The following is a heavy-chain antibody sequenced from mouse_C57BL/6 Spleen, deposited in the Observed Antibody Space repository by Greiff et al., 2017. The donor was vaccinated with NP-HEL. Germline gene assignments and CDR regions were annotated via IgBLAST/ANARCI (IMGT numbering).Heavy chain of an antibody. CDR1: GYTFTSYW. CDR2: IDPNSGGP. V-gene: IGHV1-72*01. J-gene: IGHJ1*03. D-gene: IGHD2-4*01. Sequence: QVQLQQPGAELVKPGASVKLSCKASGYTFTSYWMHWVKQRPGRGLEWIGRIDPNSGGPKYNEKFKSKATLTVDKPSSTAYMQLSSLTSEYSAVSYCARVSLIYYDYDGYFDVWGKGTSVTVSS. CDR3: ARVSLIYYDYDGYFDV.